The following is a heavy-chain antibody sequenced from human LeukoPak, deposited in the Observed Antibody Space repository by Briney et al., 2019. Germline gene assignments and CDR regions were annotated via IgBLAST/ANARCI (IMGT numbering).Heavy chain of an antibody. Sequence: ASVKVSCKASGYTFTGYYMHWVRQAPGQGLEWMGWINPNSGGTNYAQKFQGRVTMTRDTSISTAYVELSRLRSDDTAVYYCARATAMVISADYWGQGTLVTVSS. J-gene: IGHJ4*02. CDR1: GYTFTGYY. D-gene: IGHD5-18*01. V-gene: IGHV1-2*02. CDR2: INPNSGGT. CDR3: ARATAMVISADY.